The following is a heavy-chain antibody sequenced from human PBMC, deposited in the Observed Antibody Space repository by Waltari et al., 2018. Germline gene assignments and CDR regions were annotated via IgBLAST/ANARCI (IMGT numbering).Heavy chain of an antibody. CDR1: GGAFSGYY. V-gene: IGHV4-34*01. Sequence: QVQLQQWCAGLLKPSETLSLTCAVYGGAFSGYYWSWIRQPPGKWLEWIGEINHSGSTNYNPSLKSRVTISVDTSKNQFSLKLSSVTAADTAVYYCARGWVGATSLVGYWGQGTLVTVSS. D-gene: IGHD1-26*01. CDR3: ARGWVGATSLVGY. J-gene: IGHJ4*02. CDR2: INHSGST.